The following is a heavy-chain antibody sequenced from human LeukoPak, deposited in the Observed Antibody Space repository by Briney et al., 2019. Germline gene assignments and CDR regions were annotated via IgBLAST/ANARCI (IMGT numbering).Heavy chain of an antibody. CDR2: ISGSGGST. D-gene: IGHD6-19*01. CDR3: AKLGYSSGWYDFQIDAFDF. Sequence: GGSLRLSCAASGFTFSSYAMTWVRQAPGKGLEWVSGISGSGGSTYYADSVKGRFTISRDNSKNTLYLQMNSLRAEDTAVYYCAKLGYSSGWYDFQIDAFDFWGQGTMVTVSS. J-gene: IGHJ3*01. CDR1: GFTFSSYA. V-gene: IGHV3-23*01.